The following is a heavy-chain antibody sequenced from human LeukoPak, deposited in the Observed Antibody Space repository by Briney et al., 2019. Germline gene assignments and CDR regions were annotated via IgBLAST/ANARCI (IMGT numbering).Heavy chain of an antibody. J-gene: IGHJ4*02. CDR1: GFTFSSYS. V-gene: IGHV3-21*01. D-gene: IGHD3-22*01. CDR3: ATDLNYYDSRLLDYY. CDR2: ISSSSSYI. Sequence: PGGSLSLPCAASGFTFSSYSLNWVGQAPGKGLEWVSSISSSSSYIYYADSVKGRFTTSRDNAKNSLYLQMNSLRAEDTAVYYCATDLNYYDSRLLDYYWGQR.